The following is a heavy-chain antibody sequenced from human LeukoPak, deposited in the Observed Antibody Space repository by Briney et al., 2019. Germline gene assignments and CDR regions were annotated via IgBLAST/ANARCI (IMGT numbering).Heavy chain of an antibody. CDR1: GYSFTSYW. Sequence: GESLKISCKGSGYSFTSYWIGWVRQMPGKGLEWMGIIYPGDSDTRYSPSFQGQVTISADKSISTAYLQWSSLKASDTAMYYCARTSSGWYPNGRSDWFDPWGQGTLVTVSS. D-gene: IGHD6-19*01. J-gene: IGHJ5*02. CDR2: IYPGDSDT. CDR3: ARTSSGWYPNGRSDWFDP. V-gene: IGHV5-51*01.